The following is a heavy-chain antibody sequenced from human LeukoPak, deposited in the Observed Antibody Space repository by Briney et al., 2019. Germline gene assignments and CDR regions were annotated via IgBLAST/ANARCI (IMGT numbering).Heavy chain of an antibody. Sequence: ASVKVSCKASGYTFTGYYMHWVRQAPGQGLEWMGWINPNSGGTKYAQKFQGRVTMTRDTSITTAYMELGRLRSDDTAVYHCTRGRAVAGNEPQGGIFDYWGQGTLVTVSS. CDR2: INPNSGGT. J-gene: IGHJ4*02. CDR3: TRGRAVAGNEPQGGIFDY. V-gene: IGHV1-2*02. CDR1: GYTFTGYY. D-gene: IGHD6-19*01.